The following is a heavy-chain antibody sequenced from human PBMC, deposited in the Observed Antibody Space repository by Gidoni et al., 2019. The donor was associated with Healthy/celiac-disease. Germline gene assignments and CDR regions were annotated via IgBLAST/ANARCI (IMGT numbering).Heavy chain of an antibody. V-gene: IGHV4-59*01. D-gene: IGHD4-17*01. Sequence: QVQLQESGPGLVKPSETLSLTCTVSGGSISSYYWSWIRQPPGKGLEWIGYIYYSGSTNYNPSLKSRVTISVDTSKNQFSLKLSSVTAADTAVYYCARHYGGNSHDAFDIWGQGTMVTVSS. CDR2: IYYSGST. CDR1: GGSISSYY. J-gene: IGHJ3*02. CDR3: ARHYGGNSHDAFDI.